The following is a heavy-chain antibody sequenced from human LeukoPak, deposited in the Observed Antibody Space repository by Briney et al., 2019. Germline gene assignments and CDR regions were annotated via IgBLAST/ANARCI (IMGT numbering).Heavy chain of an antibody. CDR3: ARRHIVANAFDI. CDR2: IYHSGST. Sequence: PSETLSLTCAVSGYSISSGYYWGWIRPPPGKGLEWIGSIYHSGSTYYNPSLKSRITMSVDTSKNQFSLKLSSVTAADTAVYYCARRHIVANAFDIWGQGTMVTVSS. J-gene: IGHJ3*02. CDR1: GYSISSGYY. D-gene: IGHD2-21*01. V-gene: IGHV4-38-2*01.